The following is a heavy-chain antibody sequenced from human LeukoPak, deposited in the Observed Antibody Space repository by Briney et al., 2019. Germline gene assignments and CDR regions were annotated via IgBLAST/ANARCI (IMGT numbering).Heavy chain of an antibody. J-gene: IGHJ3*02. CDR2: IYYSGST. V-gene: IGHV4-30-4*08. CDR3: ATRRAGSATWAFDI. Sequence: SWIRQPPGKGLEWIGYIYYSGSTYYNPSLKSRVTISVDTSKNQFSLKLSSVTAADTAVYYCATRRAGSATWAFDIWGQGTMVTVSS.